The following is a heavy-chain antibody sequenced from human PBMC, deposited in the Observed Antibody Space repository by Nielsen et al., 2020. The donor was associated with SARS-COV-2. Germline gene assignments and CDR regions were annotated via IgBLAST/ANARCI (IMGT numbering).Heavy chain of an antibody. CDR3: ARVFGSGGWYSFDY. Sequence: GGSLRLSCAASGFSFDDYALHWVRQAPGKGLEWVSGISWNSGSISYGDSVKGRFTISRDNAKKSLYLQMNSLRPEDTALYYCARVFGSGGWYSFDYWGQGTLVTVSS. V-gene: IGHV3-9*01. CDR1: GFSFDDYA. D-gene: IGHD6-19*01. J-gene: IGHJ4*02. CDR2: ISWNSGSI.